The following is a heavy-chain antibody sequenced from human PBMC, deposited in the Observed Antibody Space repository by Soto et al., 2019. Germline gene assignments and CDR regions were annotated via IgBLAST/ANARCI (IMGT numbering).Heavy chain of an antibody. D-gene: IGHD6-19*01. CDR3: ARGPDGSGWYGIWYYYYGMDV. CDR2: MNPNSGNT. V-gene: IGHV1-8*01. CDR1: GYTFTSYD. Sequence: QVQLVQSGAEVKKPGASVKVSCKASGYTFTSYDINWVRQATGQGLEWMGWMNPNSGNTGYAQKFQGRVTMTRNTSISTAYMELSSLRSEDTAVYYCARGPDGSGWYGIWYYYYGMDVWGQGTTVTVSS. J-gene: IGHJ6*02.